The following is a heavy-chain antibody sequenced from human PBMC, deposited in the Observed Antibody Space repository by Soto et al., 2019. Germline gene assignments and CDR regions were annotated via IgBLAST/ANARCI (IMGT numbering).Heavy chain of an antibody. CDR3: ASGHGFSSGCSYLDL. CDR2: IYYSGTT. D-gene: IGHD2-2*01. CDR1: GGSIDSDGSY. J-gene: IGHJ2*01. V-gene: IGHV4-31*03. Sequence: QVQLQESGPGLVKPSQTLSLTCTVSGGSIDSDGSYWSWIRQSPGEGLEWLGYIYYSGTTYYNPSLQSRVSLSLYTSKNQFSLWLSSVTAADTAMYFCASGHGFSSGCSYLDLWGRGTLVTVSS.